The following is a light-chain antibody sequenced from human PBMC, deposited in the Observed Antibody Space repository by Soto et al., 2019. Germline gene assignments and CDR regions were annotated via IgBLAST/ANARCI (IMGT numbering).Light chain of an antibody. J-gene: IGLJ2*01. CDR1: SSDVGGYNY. CDR3: SSYTSSNTAI. Sequence: QSPLTQPASVSGSPGQSITISCTGTSSDVGGYNYVSWYQQHPGKAPKLMIFDVSNRPSGVSNRFSGSKSGNTASLTISGLQAEDEADYYCSSYTSSNTAIFGGGTKLTVL. V-gene: IGLV2-14*03. CDR2: DVS.